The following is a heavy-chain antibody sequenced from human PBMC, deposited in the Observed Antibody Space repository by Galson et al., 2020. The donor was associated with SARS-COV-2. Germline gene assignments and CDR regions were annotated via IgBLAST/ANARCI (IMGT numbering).Heavy chain of an antibody. CDR2: ISNSGDTR. D-gene: IGHD1-1*01. Sequence: GGSLRLSCAASGFTISSFEMNWVRQAPGKGLEWISYISNSGDTRYYADSVEGRFTISRDNAKNSLYLHMTSLRAEDTAVYYCARDLAGNWNDRWGQGTLVTVSS. CDR1: GFTISSFE. CDR3: ARDLAGNWNDR. V-gene: IGHV3-48*03. J-gene: IGHJ4*02.